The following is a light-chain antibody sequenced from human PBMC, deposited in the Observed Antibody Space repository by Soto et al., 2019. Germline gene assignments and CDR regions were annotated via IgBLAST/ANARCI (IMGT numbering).Light chain of an antibody. CDR2: VAS. CDR3: QQYNNWPSWT. V-gene: IGKV1-33*01. Sequence: DIQMTQSPSSLSASVGDRVTITCQSSQDISNYLNWYQQKPGQAPKLLIYVASHLQSGVPSRFSGSGSGTDFTLTISGLQPEDFATYYCQQYNNWPSWTFGQGTKVDIK. J-gene: IGKJ1*01. CDR1: QDISNY.